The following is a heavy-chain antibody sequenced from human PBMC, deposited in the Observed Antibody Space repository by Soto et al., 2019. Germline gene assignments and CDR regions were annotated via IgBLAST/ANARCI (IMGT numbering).Heavy chain of an antibody. Sequence: QPGGSLGLSCAASRFTLSSAAMSWVRQAPGKGLEWVSAISTSGGSTYYADSVKGRFTISRDNSKNTLYLQMNSLRAEDTALYYCAKDRRYSSGWYYFDYWGQGT. CDR1: RFTLSSAA. V-gene: IGHV3-23*01. CDR2: ISTSGGST. J-gene: IGHJ4*02. D-gene: IGHD6-19*01. CDR3: AKDRRYSSGWYYFDY.